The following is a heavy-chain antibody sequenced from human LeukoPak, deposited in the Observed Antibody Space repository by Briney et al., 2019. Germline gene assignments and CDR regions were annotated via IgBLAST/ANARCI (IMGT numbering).Heavy chain of an antibody. CDR1: GFTFSDYY. Sequence: GGSLRLSCAASGFTFSDYYMSWIRQAPGKGLEWVSYISSSGSTIYYADSVKGRFTISRDNAKDSLYLQMNSLRAEDTAVYYCARSLLRYSYAHFGYWGQGTLVTVSS. D-gene: IGHD5-18*01. CDR3: ARSLLRYSYAHFGY. J-gene: IGHJ4*02. V-gene: IGHV3-11*01. CDR2: ISSSGSTI.